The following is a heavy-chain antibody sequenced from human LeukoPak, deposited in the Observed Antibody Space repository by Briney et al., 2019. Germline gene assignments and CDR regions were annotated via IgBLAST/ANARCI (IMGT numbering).Heavy chain of an antibody. J-gene: IGHJ3*02. Sequence: GASVKVCCTASGYTFTAYYINSVSQAPGHGLEWLGGFNPKSGVANYAQMFQGRVTITRYPSISPTTMELCRLRAGELTARYCVRETKWTRAFDIWGQGKMVTVSS. CDR2: FNPKSGVA. V-gene: IGHV1-2*02. CDR3: VRETKWTRAFDI. D-gene: IGHD2-8*01. CDR1: GYTFTAYY.